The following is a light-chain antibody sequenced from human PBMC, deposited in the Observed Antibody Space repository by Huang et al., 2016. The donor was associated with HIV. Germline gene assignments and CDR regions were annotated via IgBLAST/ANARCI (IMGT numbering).Light chain of an antibody. V-gene: IGKV3D-15*01. CDR1: QSVCSN. CDR2: GAS. CDR3: QQYTNWPRT. Sequence: EIVMTQSPATLSVSPGERATLSCRASQSVCSNLVWYQQKPGQAPRLLIEGASTRATGIPARFSGSGSGTEFTLTISSLQSEDFAVYYCQQYTNWPRTFGQGTRLEIK. J-gene: IGKJ5*01.